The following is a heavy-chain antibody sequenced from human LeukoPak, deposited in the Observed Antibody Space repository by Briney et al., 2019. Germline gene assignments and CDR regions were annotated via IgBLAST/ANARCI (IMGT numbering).Heavy chain of an antibody. CDR1: GYTFTGYG. Sequence: ASVKVSCKASGYTFTGYGISWVRQAPGQGLEWMGWISAYNGNTNYAQKLQGRVTMTTDTSTSTAYMELRSLRSDGTAVYYCATTYSSSWYGYFDYWGQGTLVTVSS. J-gene: IGHJ4*02. V-gene: IGHV1-18*01. D-gene: IGHD6-13*01. CDR3: ATTYSSSWYGYFDY. CDR2: ISAYNGNT.